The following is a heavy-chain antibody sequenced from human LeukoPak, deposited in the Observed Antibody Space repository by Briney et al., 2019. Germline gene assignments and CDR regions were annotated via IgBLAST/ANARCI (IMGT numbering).Heavy chain of an antibody. CDR2: IWYDGSNK. CDR1: GFTFSSYG. J-gene: IGHJ5*02. CDR3: AKEALSGYGYSSGINWFDP. D-gene: IGHD6-19*01. Sequence: RSLRLSCAASGFTFSSYGMHWVRQAPGKGLEWVAVIWYDGSNKYYADSVKGRFTISRDNSKNTLYLQMNSLRAGDTAVYYCAKEALSGYGYSSGINWFDPWGQGTLVTVSS. V-gene: IGHV3-33*06.